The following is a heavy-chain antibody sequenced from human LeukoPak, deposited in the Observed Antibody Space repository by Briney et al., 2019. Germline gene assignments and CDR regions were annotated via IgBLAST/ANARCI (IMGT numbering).Heavy chain of an antibody. CDR2: FDPEDGET. V-gene: IGHV1-24*01. CDR1: GYTLTELS. Sequence: ASVKVSCKVSGYTLTELSMHWVRQAPGKGLEWMGGFDPEDGETIYAQKFQGRVTMTEDTSTDTAYMELSSLRSEDTAVYYCATVPYYYGSARNWFDPWGQGTLVTVSS. D-gene: IGHD3-10*01. J-gene: IGHJ5*02. CDR3: ATVPYYYGSARNWFDP.